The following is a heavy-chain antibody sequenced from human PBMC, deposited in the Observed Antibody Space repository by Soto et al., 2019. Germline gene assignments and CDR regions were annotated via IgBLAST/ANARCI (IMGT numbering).Heavy chain of an antibody. Sequence: SVKVSCKASGGTFSSYAISWVRQAPGQGLEWMGGIIPIFGTANYAQKFQGRVTITADESTSTAYMELSSLRSEDTAVYYCARTHCSSTSCHPVLGRFDPWGQGTLVTVSS. D-gene: IGHD2-2*01. CDR2: IIPIFGTA. V-gene: IGHV1-69*13. CDR3: ARTHCSSTSCHPVLGRFDP. CDR1: GGTFSSYA. J-gene: IGHJ5*02.